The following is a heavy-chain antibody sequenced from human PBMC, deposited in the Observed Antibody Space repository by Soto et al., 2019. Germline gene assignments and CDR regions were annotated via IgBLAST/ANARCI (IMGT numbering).Heavy chain of an antibody. CDR1: GGSISSSSYY. CDR2: IYYSGST. CDR3: ARHDYGDLRWFDP. D-gene: IGHD4-17*01. V-gene: IGHV4-39*01. J-gene: IGHJ5*02. Sequence: SETLSLTCTVSGGSISSSSYYWGWIRQPPGKGLEWIGSIYYSGSTYYNPSLKSRVTISVDTSKNQFSLKLSSVTAADTAVYYCARHDYGDLRWFDPWGQGTLVTVSS.